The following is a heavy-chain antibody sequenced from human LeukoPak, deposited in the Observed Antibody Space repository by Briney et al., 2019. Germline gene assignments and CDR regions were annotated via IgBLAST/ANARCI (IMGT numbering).Heavy chain of an antibody. CDR1: GFTFSSYA. CDR2: ISGSGGST. Sequence: GGSLRLSCAASGFTFSSYAMSWVRQAPGKGLEWVSAISGSGGSTYYADSVKGRFTISRDNSKNTLYVQMNSLRAEDTAVYYCARSLYDRSGLFEYWGQGTLVTVSS. J-gene: IGHJ4*02. CDR3: ARSLYDRSGLFEY. V-gene: IGHV3-23*01. D-gene: IGHD3-22*01.